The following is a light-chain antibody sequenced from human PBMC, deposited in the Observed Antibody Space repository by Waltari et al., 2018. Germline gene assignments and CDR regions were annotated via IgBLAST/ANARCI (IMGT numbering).Light chain of an antibody. J-gene: IGLJ3*02. CDR1: SSAVGGYNY. CDR2: DVS. Sequence: QSVLTQPRSVSGSPGQSVTISCTGTSSAVGGYNYVSWYQQHPGKAPKLMIYDVSKRPSGVPDRFSGSKSGTTASLTISGLQAEDEADYYCCSYAGSYTWVFGGGTKLTVL. V-gene: IGLV2-11*01. CDR3: CSYAGSYTWV.